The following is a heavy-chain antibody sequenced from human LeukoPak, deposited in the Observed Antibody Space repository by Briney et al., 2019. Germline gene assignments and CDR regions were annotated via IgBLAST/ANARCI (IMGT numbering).Heavy chain of an antibody. J-gene: IGHJ5*02. Sequence: GGSLRLSCAASGFTFSTYGMNWVRQAPGKGLEWVSAISSSGDSTYYADSVKGRFTISRDNSKNTLYLQMNSLRAEDTAVYYCASFSGSYSAWGQGTLVTVSS. CDR1: GFTFSTYG. V-gene: IGHV3-23*01. CDR3: ASFSGSYSA. D-gene: IGHD1-26*01. CDR2: ISSSGDST.